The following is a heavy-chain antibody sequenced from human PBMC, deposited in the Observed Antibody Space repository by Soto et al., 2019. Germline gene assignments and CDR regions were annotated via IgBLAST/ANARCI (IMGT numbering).Heavy chain of an antibody. V-gene: IGHV1-2*02. J-gene: IGHJ4*02. D-gene: IGHD6-19*01. CDR2: INANSGGT. CDR1: GYTFSDYY. CDR3: ARLQIEVAGTN. Sequence: EASVKVSCKASGYTFSDYYMHWVRQAPGQGLEWMGWINANSGGTTYAQKFQGRVTMTRDTSISTAYMELSSLSSDDTAIYYCARLQIEVAGTNWGKGTRVPVSS.